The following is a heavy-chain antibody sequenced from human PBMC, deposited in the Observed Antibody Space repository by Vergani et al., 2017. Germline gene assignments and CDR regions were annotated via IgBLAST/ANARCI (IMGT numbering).Heavy chain of an antibody. Sequence: EVQLLQSGGGVIQPGGSVRLFCAASGFTFSACPMTWVRQAPGKGLEWVSAISGSGGSTYYADSVKGRFTISRDNSKNTLYLQMNSLRAEDTAVYYCAKAGYSSSWYEGRFDPWGQGTLVTVSS. J-gene: IGHJ5*02. CDR1: GFTFSACP. V-gene: IGHV3-23*01. CDR2: ISGSGGST. CDR3: AKAGYSSSWYEGRFDP. D-gene: IGHD6-13*01.